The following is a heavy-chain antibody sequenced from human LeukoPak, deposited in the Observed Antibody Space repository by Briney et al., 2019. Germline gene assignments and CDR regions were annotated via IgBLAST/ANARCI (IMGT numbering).Heavy chain of an antibody. V-gene: IGHV1-18*01. Sequence: ASVKVSCKASGYTFTSYGISWVRQAPGQGLEWMGWISAYNGNTNYAQKLQGRVTMTTDTSTSTAYMELRSPRSDDTAVYYCARAGSSSWPSDFDYWGQGTLVTVSS. D-gene: IGHD6-13*01. CDR3: ARAGSSSWPSDFDY. CDR2: ISAYNGNT. J-gene: IGHJ4*02. CDR1: GYTFTSYG.